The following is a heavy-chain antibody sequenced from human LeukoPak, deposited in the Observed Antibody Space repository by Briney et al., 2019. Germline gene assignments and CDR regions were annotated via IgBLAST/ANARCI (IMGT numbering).Heavy chain of an antibody. Sequence: GASVKVSCKASGSTFTSYYMHWVRQAPGQGLEWMGIINPSGGSTSYAQKFQGRVTMTRDTSTSTVYMELSSLRSEDTAVYYCARDRGRDGYNEGVDYWGQGTLVTVSS. CDR2: INPSGGST. CDR3: ARDRGRDGYNEGVDY. J-gene: IGHJ4*02. D-gene: IGHD5-24*01. V-gene: IGHV1-46*01. CDR1: GSTFTSYY.